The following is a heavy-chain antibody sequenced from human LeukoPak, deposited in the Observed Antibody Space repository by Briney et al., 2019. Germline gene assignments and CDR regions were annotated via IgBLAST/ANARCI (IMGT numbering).Heavy chain of an antibody. CDR2: INHSGST. V-gene: IGHV4-34*01. Sequence: TSETLSLTCAVYDGSFSGYYWSWIRQSPGKGLEWIGEINHSGSTNYNPSLKSRVTISVDTSKNQFSLKLSSVTAADTAVYSCASGLLWDSSGWLSRSFDPWGQGTLVTVSS. J-gene: IGHJ5*02. CDR1: DGSFSGYY. CDR3: ASGLLWDSSGWLSRSFDP. D-gene: IGHD6-19*01.